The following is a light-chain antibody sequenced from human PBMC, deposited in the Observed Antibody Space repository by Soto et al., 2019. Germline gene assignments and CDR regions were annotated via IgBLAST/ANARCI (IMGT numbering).Light chain of an antibody. CDR1: QSISRY. V-gene: IGKV1-5*01. CDR3: QHYNSLSS. J-gene: IGKJ3*01. CDR2: DAS. Sequence: DIQMTQSPPTLSASVGDRVTITCRASQSISRYLAWYRKKPGEAPKLLIYDASSLQSGVSSRFSASGSGTEFSLSISSLQPDDLATYYCQHYNSLSSFGPGTKVEIK.